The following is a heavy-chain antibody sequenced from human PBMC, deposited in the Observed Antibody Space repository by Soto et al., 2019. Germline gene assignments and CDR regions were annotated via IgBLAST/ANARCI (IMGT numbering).Heavy chain of an antibody. CDR3: ARGQDMGTYSRVLAY. D-gene: IGHD3-10*01. J-gene: IGHJ4*02. CDR2: INPYSGTT. V-gene: IGHV1-2*02. CDR1: GYTFPGQY. Sequence: QVQLVPSGAEVKKPGASVKVSCETSGYTFPGQYVPWVRLAPGQGLEWMGCINPYSGTTNYGENFEGRVTVTRDTTLSTVYMKLDRLISDDTAVYYCARGQDMGTYSRVLAYCGQGTLVTVSS.